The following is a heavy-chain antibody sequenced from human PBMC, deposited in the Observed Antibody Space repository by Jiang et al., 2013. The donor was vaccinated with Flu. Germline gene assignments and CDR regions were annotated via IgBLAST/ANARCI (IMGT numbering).Heavy chain of an antibody. D-gene: IGHD3-9*01. CDR2: IYYSGST. CDR3: ASEDILTGLPEYYFDY. Sequence: KPSETLSLTCTVSGGSISSSSYYWGWIRQPPGKGLEWIGSIYYSGSTYYNPSLKSRVTISVDTSKNQFSLKLSSVTAADTAVYYCASEDILTGLPEYYFDYWGQGTLVTVSS. V-gene: IGHV4-39*01. CDR1: GGSISSSSYY. J-gene: IGHJ4*02.